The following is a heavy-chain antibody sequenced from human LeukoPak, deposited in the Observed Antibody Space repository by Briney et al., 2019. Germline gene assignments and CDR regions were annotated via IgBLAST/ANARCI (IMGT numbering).Heavy chain of an antibody. D-gene: IGHD6-19*01. CDR2: IYHSGNT. Sequence: PSETLSLTCSVSGYSISSGFYWGWIRQPPGKGLDWIGSIYHSGNTYYNPSLKSRVTISIDTSKNQISLKLSSLTAADTAMYYCARVDSSGPIPIAFDIWGQGTMVTVSS. CDR1: GYSISSGFY. J-gene: IGHJ3*02. CDR3: ARVDSSGPIPIAFDI. V-gene: IGHV4-38-2*02.